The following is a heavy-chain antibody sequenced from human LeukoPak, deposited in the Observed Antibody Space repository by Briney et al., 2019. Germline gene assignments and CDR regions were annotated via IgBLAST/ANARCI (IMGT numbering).Heavy chain of an antibody. J-gene: IGHJ4*02. CDR3: ATGDHSFDN. D-gene: IGHD7-27*01. CDR2: YASGTT. V-gene: IGHV4-4*07. Sequence: SETLSLTCSVSGASLTIYYWNWIRQPAGKGLDWIGRYASGTTTHNPSLKSQFSMSIDTSKNQISLKLTSVTAADTAVYYCATGDHSFDNWGQGTLVTVTP. CDR1: GASLTIYY.